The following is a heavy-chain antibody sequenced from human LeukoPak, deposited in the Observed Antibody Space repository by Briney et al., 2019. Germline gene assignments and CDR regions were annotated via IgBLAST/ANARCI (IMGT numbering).Heavy chain of an antibody. V-gene: IGHV4-34*01. D-gene: IGHD2-2*01. Sequence: PAETLSLTCAVYGGSFSGYYWRWIRQPPGKGLEWIGEINHSGSTNYNPSLKSRVTISVDTSKNQFSLKLSSVTAADTAVYYCARQSGYCSSTSCYAWFDPWGQGTLVTVSS. CDR3: ARQSGYCSSTSCYAWFDP. CDR2: INHSGST. CDR1: GGSFSGYY. J-gene: IGHJ5*02.